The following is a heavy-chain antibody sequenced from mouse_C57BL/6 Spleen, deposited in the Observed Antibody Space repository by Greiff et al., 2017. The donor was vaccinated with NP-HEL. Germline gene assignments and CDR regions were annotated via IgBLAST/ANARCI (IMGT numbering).Heavy chain of an antibody. V-gene: IGHV1-69*01. J-gene: IGHJ4*01. CDR3: ARGWITVGGAMDY. CDR1: GYTFTSYW. CDR2: IDPSDSYT. D-gene: IGHD1-1*01. Sequence: QVQLQQPGAELVMPGASVKLSCKASGYTFTSYWMHWVKQRPGQGLEWIGEIDPSDSYTNYNQKFKGKSTLTVDKSSSTAYMQLSSLTSEDSAVYYCARGWITVGGAMDYWGQGTSVTVSS.